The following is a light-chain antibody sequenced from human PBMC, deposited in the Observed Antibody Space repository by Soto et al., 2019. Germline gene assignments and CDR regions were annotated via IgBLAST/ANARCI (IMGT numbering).Light chain of an antibody. CDR2: DVS. CDR1: SRDVGAYNS. Sequence: QSVLTQPASVSGSPGQSITISCTGTSRDVGAYNSVSWYQQHPGKAPKLMIYDVSHRPSGVSHRFSGSKSGNTASLTISGLQAEDEADYYCGSYTTSSNYVFGTGTKVTVL. V-gene: IGLV2-14*01. J-gene: IGLJ1*01. CDR3: GSYTTSSNYV.